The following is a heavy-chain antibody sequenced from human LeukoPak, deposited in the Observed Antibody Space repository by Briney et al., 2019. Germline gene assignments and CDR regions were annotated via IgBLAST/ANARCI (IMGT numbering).Heavy chain of an antibody. CDR3: ARDLGISGWYAPPLGYFDY. Sequence: ASVKVSCKASGYTFTGYCMHWVRQAPGQGLEWMGWINPKSGGTNYAQKFQGRVTMTRDTSISTTYMELSRLRSDDAAVYYCARDLGISGWYAPPLGYFDYWGQGTLVTVSS. CDR2: INPKSGGT. CDR1: GYTFTGYC. D-gene: IGHD6-19*01. J-gene: IGHJ4*02. V-gene: IGHV1-2*02.